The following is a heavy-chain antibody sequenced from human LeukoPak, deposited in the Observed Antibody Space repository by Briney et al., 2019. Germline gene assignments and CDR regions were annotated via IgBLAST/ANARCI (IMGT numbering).Heavy chain of an antibody. CDR1: GFTFNIYA. CDR2: MCGSAGCT. CDR3: ARDRPNDHESNGHYYERDGDH. V-gene: IGHV3-23*01. J-gene: IGHJ5*02. D-gene: IGHD3-22*01. Sequence: GGSLRLSCAASGFTFNIYAMSWVRLAPGKGLQWVASMCGSAGCTFYTDSVKGRFTISRDNSNNTLYLEMNSLRAEDTAIYYCARDRPNDHESNGHYYERDGDHWGQGILVTVSS.